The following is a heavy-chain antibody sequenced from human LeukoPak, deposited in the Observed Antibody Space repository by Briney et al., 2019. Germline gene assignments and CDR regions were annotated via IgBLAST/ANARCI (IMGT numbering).Heavy chain of an antibody. CDR2: INHSGST. J-gene: IGHJ4*02. Sequence: SETLSLTCAVYGGSFSGYYWSWIRQPPGKGLEWIGEINHSGSTNYNPSLKSRVTTSVDTSKDQFSLKLSSVTAADTAVYYCARGLSGYSGYDHAPFDYWGQGTLVTVSS. CDR3: ARGLSGYSGYDHAPFDY. D-gene: IGHD5-12*01. V-gene: IGHV4-34*01. CDR1: GGSFSGYY.